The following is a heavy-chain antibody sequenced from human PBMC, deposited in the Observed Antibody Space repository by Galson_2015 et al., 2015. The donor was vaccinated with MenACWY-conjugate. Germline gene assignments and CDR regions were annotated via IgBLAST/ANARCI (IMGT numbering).Heavy chain of an antibody. CDR1: GFTFSDYY. CDR2: ISSSSTYT. CDR3: ARVQGGTRGVNY. J-gene: IGHJ4*02. D-gene: IGHD1-1*01. Sequence: SLRLSCAASGFTFSDYYMSWLRQAPGKGLEWVSYISSSSTYTDHADSVKGRFTISRDNAKNSLYLQMNSLRAEDTAVYYCARVQGGTRGVNYWGQGTLGTGSA. V-gene: IGHV3-11*05.